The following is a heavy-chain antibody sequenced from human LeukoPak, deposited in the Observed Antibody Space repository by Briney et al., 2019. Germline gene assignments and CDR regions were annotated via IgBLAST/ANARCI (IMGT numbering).Heavy chain of an antibody. CDR3: ARDPEAYDYVWGSYRYYDY. D-gene: IGHD3-16*02. V-gene: IGHV3-21*01. CDR2: ISSSSSYI. J-gene: IGHJ4*02. Sequence: GGSLRLSCAASGFTFSSYSMNWIRQAPGKGLEWVSSISSSSSYIYYADSVKGRFTISRDNAKNSLYLQMNSLRAEDTAVYYCARDPEAYDYVWGSYRYYDYWGQGTLVTVSS. CDR1: GFTFSSYS.